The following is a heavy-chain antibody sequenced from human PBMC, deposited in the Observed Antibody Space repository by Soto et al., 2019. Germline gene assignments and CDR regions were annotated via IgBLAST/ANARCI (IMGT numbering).Heavy chain of an antibody. D-gene: IGHD1-26*01. V-gene: IGHV3-48*03. J-gene: IGHJ6*02. Sequence: PVGSLRLSCAASGLTFSGYEMNWVRQAPGKGLEWVSYISSSGSSISYADSVKGRFTITRDNAKNSLYLQMNSLRAEDTAVYYCATDSGSYSGYSYYAMDVWGQGTTVTSP. CDR1: GLTFSGYE. CDR2: ISSSGSSI. CDR3: ATDSGSYSGYSYYAMDV.